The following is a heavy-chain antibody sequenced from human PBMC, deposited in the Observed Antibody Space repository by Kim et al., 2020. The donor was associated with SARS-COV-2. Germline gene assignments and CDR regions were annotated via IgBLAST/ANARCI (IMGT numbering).Heavy chain of an antibody. J-gene: IGHJ3*02. CDR2: IYYSGST. Sequence: SETLSLTCTVSGGSISSGGYYWSWIRQHPGKGLEWIGYIYYSGSTYYNPSLKSRVTISVDTSKNQFSLKLSSVTAADTAVYYCARDKGGGAVGDIWGQGTMVTVSS. V-gene: IGHV4-31*03. D-gene: IGHD3-16*01. CDR1: GGSISSGGYY. CDR3: ARDKGGGAVGDI.